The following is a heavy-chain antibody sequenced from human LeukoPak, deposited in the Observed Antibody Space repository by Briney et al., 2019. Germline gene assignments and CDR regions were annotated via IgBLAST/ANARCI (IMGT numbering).Heavy chain of an antibody. V-gene: IGHV4-34*01. CDR3: ARGSNSSGWYGYFDY. CDR1: GGSISSYY. D-gene: IGHD6-19*01. CDR2: INHSGST. J-gene: IGHJ4*02. Sequence: PSETLPLTCTVSGGSISSYYWSWIRQPPGKGLEWIGEINHSGSTNYNPSLKSRVTISVDTSKNQFSLKLSSVTAADTAVYYCARGSNSSGWYGYFDYWGQGTLVTVSS.